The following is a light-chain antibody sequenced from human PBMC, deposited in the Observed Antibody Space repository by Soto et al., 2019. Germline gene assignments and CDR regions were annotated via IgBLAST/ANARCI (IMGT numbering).Light chain of an antibody. J-gene: IGLJ1*01. CDR2: GNS. CDR1: SSNIGAGYD. Sequence: QSVLTQPPSVSGAPGQRVTISCTGSSSNIGAGYDVHWYQQLPGTAPKLLIYGNSNRPSGVPDRFSGSKSGTSASLAIIGLQSEDEADYYCAAWDDGLNGSVFGAGTKVTVL. V-gene: IGLV1-40*01. CDR3: AAWDDGLNGSV.